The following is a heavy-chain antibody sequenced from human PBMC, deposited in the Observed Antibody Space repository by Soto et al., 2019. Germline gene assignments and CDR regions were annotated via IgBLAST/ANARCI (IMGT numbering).Heavy chain of an antibody. CDR2: IIPIFGTA. J-gene: IGHJ4*02. Sequence: ASVKVSCKASGGTFSSYAISWVRQAPGQGLEWMGGIIPIFGTANYAQKFQGRVTITADESTSTAYMELSSLRSEDTAVYYCASSCYYDSSGYHFDFWGQGTLVTVSS. V-gene: IGHV1-69*13. CDR3: ASSCYYDSSGYHFDF. D-gene: IGHD3-22*01. CDR1: GGTFSSYA.